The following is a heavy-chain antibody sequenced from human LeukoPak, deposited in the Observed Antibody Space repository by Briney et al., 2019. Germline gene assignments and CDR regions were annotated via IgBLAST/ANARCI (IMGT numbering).Heavy chain of an antibody. Sequence: PGGSLRLSCAASGFTFGSYSMNWVRQAPGRGLEWVSSISSSTSYIYYADSVKGRFTISRDNAKNSLYLQMNSLRAEDTAVYYCARVIVSDMVRGVTISPHGFDYWGQGTLVTVSS. D-gene: IGHD3-10*01. J-gene: IGHJ4*02. CDR1: GFTFGSYS. CDR2: ISSSTSYI. V-gene: IGHV3-21*01. CDR3: ARVIVSDMVRGVTISPHGFDY.